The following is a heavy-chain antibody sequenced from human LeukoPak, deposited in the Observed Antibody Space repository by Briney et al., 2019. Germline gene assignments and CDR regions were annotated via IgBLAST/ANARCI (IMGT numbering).Heavy chain of an antibody. J-gene: IGHJ5*02. CDR3: ARDIAVAAFDP. CDR2: INTNTGNP. Sequence: GASVKVSCKGSGYTFTSYAMNWVRQAPGQGLEWMGWINTNTGNPTYAQGFTGRFVFSLDTSVSTTYLQISSLKAEDTAVYYCARDIAVAAFDPWGQGTLVTVSS. CDR1: GYTFTSYA. V-gene: IGHV7-4-1*02. D-gene: IGHD6-19*01.